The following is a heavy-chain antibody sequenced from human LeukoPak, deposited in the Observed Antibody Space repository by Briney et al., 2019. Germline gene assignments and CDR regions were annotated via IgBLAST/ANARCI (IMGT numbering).Heavy chain of an antibody. J-gene: IGHJ4*02. Sequence: PSETLSLTCTVSGGSVSSSSYYWGWIRQSPGKGLEWIGSIDYSGGTYSNPSLKTRLTISVDTSKNQFFLKLSSVTAADTAVYYCARSRYSYYFDYWGQGTLVTVSS. V-gene: IGHV4-39*01. D-gene: IGHD2-15*01. CDR1: GGSVSSSSYY. CDR2: IDYSGGT. CDR3: ARSRYSYYFDY.